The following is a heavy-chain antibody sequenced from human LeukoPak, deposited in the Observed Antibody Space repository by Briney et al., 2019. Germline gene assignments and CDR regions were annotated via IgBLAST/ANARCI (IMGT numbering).Heavy chain of an antibody. CDR2: ISGSGGST. D-gene: IGHD2-2*01. V-gene: IGHV3-23*01. Sequence: GGSLRLSCAASGFTFSSSAMSWVRQAPGKGLEWVSAISGSGGSTYYADSVKGRFTISRDNSKNTLYLQMNSLRAEDTAVYYCAKGTPPIVVPAAVYYYGMDVWGQGTTVTVSS. CDR1: GFTFSSSA. CDR3: AKGTPPIVVPAAVYYYGMDV. J-gene: IGHJ6*02.